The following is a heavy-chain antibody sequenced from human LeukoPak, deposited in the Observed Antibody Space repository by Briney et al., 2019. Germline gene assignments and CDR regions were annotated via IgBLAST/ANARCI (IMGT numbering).Heavy chain of an antibody. V-gene: IGHV4-39*01. CDR3: ARHRWNDEFYFDY. J-gene: IGHJ4*02. Sequence: PSETLSLTCTVSGGAISSSSYFWGWIRQPPGKGLEWIGSIYNSGTTYYHPSLKNRLSISADTSKNSLSLKLTSVTAADTAVYYCARHRWNDEFYFDYWGQGTLVTVSS. CDR1: GGAISSSSYF. D-gene: IGHD1-1*01. CDR2: IYNSGTT.